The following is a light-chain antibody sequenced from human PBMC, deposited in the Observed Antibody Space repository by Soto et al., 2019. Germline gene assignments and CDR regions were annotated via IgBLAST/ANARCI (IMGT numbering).Light chain of an antibody. V-gene: IGKV3-20*01. Sequence: EIVLTQSPGTLSLSPGERATLSCRASQSVSSSYLAWYQQKPGQAPRPLIYGASSRAIGIPDRFSGSGSGTDFTLTISSLEPEDFAVYYWQQYGSSPWTFGQGTKVEIK. CDR3: QQYGSSPWT. CDR1: QSVSSSY. J-gene: IGKJ1*01. CDR2: GAS.